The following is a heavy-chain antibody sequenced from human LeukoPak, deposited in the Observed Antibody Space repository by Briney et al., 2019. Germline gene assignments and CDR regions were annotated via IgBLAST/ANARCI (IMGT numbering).Heavy chain of an antibody. J-gene: IGHJ4*02. CDR1: GFTFSSYA. D-gene: IGHD2-2*01. V-gene: IGHV3-23*01. CDR2: ISGSGGST. CDR3: AKARVGYCSSTSCPLGY. Sequence: GGSLRLSCAASGFTFSSYAMSWVRQAPGKALEWVSAISGSGGSTYYADSVKGQFTISRDNSKNTLYLQMNSLRAEDTAVYYCAKARVGYCSSTSCPLGYWGQGTLVTVSS.